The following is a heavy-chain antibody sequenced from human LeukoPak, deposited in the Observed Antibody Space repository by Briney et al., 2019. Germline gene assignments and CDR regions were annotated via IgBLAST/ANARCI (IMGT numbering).Heavy chain of an antibody. CDR1: GFTFSSYN. CDR3: ARDGRGLGNYFDY. J-gene: IGHJ4*02. CDR2: ISSSSGTI. Sequence: GGSLRLSCVASGFTFSSYNMNWVRQAPGRGLEWVSYISSSSGTIYYADSVKGRFTISRDNAKNSLYLQMNSLRAEDTAVYYCARDGRGLGNYFDYWGQGTLVTVSS. D-gene: IGHD3-10*01. V-gene: IGHV3-48*01.